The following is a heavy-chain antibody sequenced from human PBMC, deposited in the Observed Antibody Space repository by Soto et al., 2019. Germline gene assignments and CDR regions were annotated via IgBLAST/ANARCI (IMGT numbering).Heavy chain of an antibody. Sequence: QVQLQESGPGLVKPSGTLSLTCAVSGGSISSSNWWSWVRQPPGKGLEWIGEIYHSGSTNYYPSIQGRGTISVDKSNNPFSRKSSSVTAADTAVYYCARNRIAVAGTFDYWGQGPLVTVSS. J-gene: IGHJ4*02. CDR3: ARNRIAVAGTFDY. D-gene: IGHD6-19*01. CDR2: IYHSGST. V-gene: IGHV4-4*02. CDR1: GGSISSSNW.